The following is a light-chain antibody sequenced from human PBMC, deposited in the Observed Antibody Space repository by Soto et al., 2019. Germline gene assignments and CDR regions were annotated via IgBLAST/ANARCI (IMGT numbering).Light chain of an antibody. V-gene: IGKV3-20*01. CDR3: QQCGSSPIT. CDR2: GAS. J-gene: IGKJ5*01. Sequence: EIVMTQSPGTLSLSPGEIATLSCRASQGVSSSYLAWYQQKPGQAPRLLIYGASSRATGVPHRFSGSGSGTDFTLTISRLEPEDFAVYYCQQCGSSPITFGQGTRLEIK. CDR1: QGVSSSY.